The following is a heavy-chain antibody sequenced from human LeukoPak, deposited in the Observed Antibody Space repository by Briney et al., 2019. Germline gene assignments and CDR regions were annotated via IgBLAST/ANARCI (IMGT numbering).Heavy chain of an antibody. Sequence: SETLSLTCTVSGGSISSYYWSWIRQPPGKGLEWIGYIYYSGSTNYNPSLKSRVTISVDTSKNQFSLKLSSVTAADTAVYYCARDHGAGDYWGQGTLVTVSS. J-gene: IGHJ4*02. V-gene: IGHV4-59*12. CDR1: GGSISSYY. CDR2: IYYSGST. CDR3: ARDHGAGDY. D-gene: IGHD3-10*01.